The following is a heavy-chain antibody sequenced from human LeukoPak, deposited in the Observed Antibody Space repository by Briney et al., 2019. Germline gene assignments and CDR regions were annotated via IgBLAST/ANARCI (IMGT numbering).Heavy chain of an antibody. J-gene: IGHJ4*02. V-gene: IGHV3-21*04. Sequence: PGGSLRLSCAASGFTFSSYSMNWVRQAPGKGLEWVSSISSSSSYIYYADSVKGRFTISRDNAKNSLYLQMNSLRAEDTAVYYCAKDSQPTYYYDSSGHFDYWGQGTLVTVSS. CDR1: GFTFSSYS. CDR2: ISSSSSYI. D-gene: IGHD3-22*01. CDR3: AKDSQPTYYYDSSGHFDY.